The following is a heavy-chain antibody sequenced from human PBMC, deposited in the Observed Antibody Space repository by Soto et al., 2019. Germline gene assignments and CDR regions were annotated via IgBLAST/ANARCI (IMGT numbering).Heavy chain of an antibody. CDR3: ARQRTSVVTQAYFDV. D-gene: IGHD2-21*02. J-gene: IGHJ4*02. V-gene: IGHV4-59*04. CDR2: ISYSGST. CDR1: GGSVSSYY. Sequence: SETLSLTCSVSGGSVSSYYWSWIRQPPGKGLEWIGYISYSGSTYNNPSLRSRVSMSIDTSKDQFSLKLKSVTAADTALYFCARQRTSVVTQAYFDVWGPGSLVTVSS.